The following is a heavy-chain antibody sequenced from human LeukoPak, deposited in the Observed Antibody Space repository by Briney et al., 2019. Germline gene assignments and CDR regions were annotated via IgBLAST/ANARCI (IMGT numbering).Heavy chain of an antibody. CDR1: GGTLSSYA. Sequence: SVKVSCKASGGTLSSYAISWVRQAPGQGLEWMGRIIPIFGIANYAQKFQGRVTITADKSTSTAYMELSSLRSEDTAVYYCATYPGYCSGGSCYFDYWGQGTLVTVSS. CDR2: IIPIFGIA. V-gene: IGHV1-69*04. CDR3: ATYPGYCSGGSCYFDY. J-gene: IGHJ4*02. D-gene: IGHD2-15*01.